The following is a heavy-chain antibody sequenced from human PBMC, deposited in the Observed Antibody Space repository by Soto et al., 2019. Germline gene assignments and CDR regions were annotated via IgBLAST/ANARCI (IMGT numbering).Heavy chain of an antibody. D-gene: IGHD6-13*01. CDR3: VGGSDKISWSTGFDI. CDR1: GGSFRDSY. CDR2: INHIGRT. J-gene: IGHJ3*02. Sequence: QVQLQQWGAGLLKPSETLSLTCSVYGGSFRDSYWTWTRQPPGRGLEWTGEINHIGRTSYKPSLTSLITASVDTSINRISLKMTSVTAADTAVYYCVGGSDKISWSTGFDIWGQGTMVTVSS. V-gene: IGHV4-34*01.